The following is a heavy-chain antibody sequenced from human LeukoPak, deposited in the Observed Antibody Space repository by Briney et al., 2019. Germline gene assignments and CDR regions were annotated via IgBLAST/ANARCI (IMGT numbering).Heavy chain of an antibody. D-gene: IGHD3-3*01. CDR3: ARDLSRYDFWSGYSQLSWFDP. CDR1: GGSISSGGYY. CDR2: INHSGST. Sequence: SETLSLTCTVSGGSISSGGYYWSWIRQPPGKGLEWIGEINHSGSTNYNPSLKSRVTISVDTSKNQFSLKLSSVTAADTAVYYCARDLSRYDFWSGYSQLSWFDPWGQGTLVTVSS. V-gene: IGHV4-39*07. J-gene: IGHJ5*02.